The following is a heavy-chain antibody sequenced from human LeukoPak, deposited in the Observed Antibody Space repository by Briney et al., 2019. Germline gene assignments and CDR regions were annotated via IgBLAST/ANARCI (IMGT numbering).Heavy chain of an antibody. D-gene: IGHD3-10*01. CDR1: GGSFTGYY. CDR3: ANWYYYGSGNSPRRGPPFDY. J-gene: IGHJ4*02. V-gene: IGHV4-34*01. Sequence: SETLSLTCVVYGGSFTGYYWSWIRQPPGKGLEWIGEINQSGRTNYNPSLKSRVTISADTSKNQFSLKLSSVIAADTAVYYCANWYYYGSGNSPRRGPPFDYWGQGTLVTVSS. CDR2: INQSGRT.